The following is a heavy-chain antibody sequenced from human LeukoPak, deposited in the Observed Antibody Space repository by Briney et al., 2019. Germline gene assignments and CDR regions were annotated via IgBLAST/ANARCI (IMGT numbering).Heavy chain of an antibody. CDR3: AKDFGPRGVGATPQY. CDR2: ISWHGETT. J-gene: IGHJ4*02. CDR1: GFPFDDYG. D-gene: IGHD1-26*01. V-gene: IGHV3-43D*03. Sequence: GGSLRLSCAASGFPFDDYGMLWVRQGPGKGLEWVSFISWHGETTYYSDSVKGRFTISRDSGTNSLYLQMNRLRTEDTGFYYCAKDFGPRGVGATPQYWGQGTVVIVSS.